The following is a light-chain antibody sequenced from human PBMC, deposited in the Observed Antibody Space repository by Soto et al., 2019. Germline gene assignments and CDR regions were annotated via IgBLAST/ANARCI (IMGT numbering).Light chain of an antibody. J-gene: IGKJ1*01. CDR2: KAS. Sequence: DIQMTQSPSTLSGSVGDRVTITCRASQTISSWLAWYQQKPGKAPKLLIYKASTLKSGVPSKFSGSGSGTEFTLTISSLQPDDVATYYCLQHHSYPQTFGQGTRWIS. CDR1: QTISSW. V-gene: IGKV1-5*03. CDR3: LQHHSYPQT.